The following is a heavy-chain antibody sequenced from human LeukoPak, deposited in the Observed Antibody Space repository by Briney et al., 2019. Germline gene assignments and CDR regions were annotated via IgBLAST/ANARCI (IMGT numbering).Heavy chain of an antibody. CDR3: ASPTGIAVAGVFDY. J-gene: IGHJ4*02. Sequence: GSSVKVSCKASGGTFSSYAISWVRQAPGQGLEWMGGIIPIFGTANYAQKFQGRVTITTDESTSTAYMELSSLRSEDTAVYYCASPTGIAVAGVFDYWGQGTLVTVSS. CDR2: IIPIFGTA. CDR1: GGTFSSYA. V-gene: IGHV1-69*05. D-gene: IGHD6-19*01.